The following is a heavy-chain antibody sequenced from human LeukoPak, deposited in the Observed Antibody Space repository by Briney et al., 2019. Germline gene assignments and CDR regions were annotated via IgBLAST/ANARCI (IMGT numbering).Heavy chain of an antibody. CDR2: INHSGST. V-gene: IGHV4-34*01. Sequence: SETLSLTCAVYGGSFSGYYWSWLRQPPGKGLEWIGEINHSGSTNYNPSLKSRVTISVDTSKNQFSLKLSSVTAADTAVYYCARGRSYYYGSEKYYMDVWGKGTTVTVSS. J-gene: IGHJ6*03. CDR1: GGSFSGYY. D-gene: IGHD3-10*01. CDR3: ARGRSYYYGSEKYYMDV.